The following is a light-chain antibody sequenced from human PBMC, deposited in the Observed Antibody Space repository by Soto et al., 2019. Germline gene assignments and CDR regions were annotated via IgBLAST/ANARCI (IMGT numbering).Light chain of an antibody. J-gene: IGKJ3*01. CDR1: QGINNY. CDR3: PHLNSYPLS. CDR2: AAS. Sequence: VENRVTITCLASQGINNYLAWYQQKPGKAPKLLIFAASTFQSGVPSRFSGSGSVTHFTLTISSLQAEELSPYYCPHLNSYPLSFCPGTKVDIK. V-gene: IGKV1-9*01.